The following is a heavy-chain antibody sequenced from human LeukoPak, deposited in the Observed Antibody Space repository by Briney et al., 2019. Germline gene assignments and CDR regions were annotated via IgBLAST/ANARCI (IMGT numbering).Heavy chain of an antibody. CDR2: INHSGST. Sequence: PSETLSLTCTVSGGSISSYYWSWIRQPPGKGLEWIGEINHSGSTNYNPSLKSRVTISVDTSKNQFSLKLSSVTAADTAVYYCARGNYDYVWGSYPADAFDIWGQGTMVTVSS. CDR1: GGSISSYY. J-gene: IGHJ3*02. CDR3: ARGNYDYVWGSYPADAFDI. D-gene: IGHD3-16*02. V-gene: IGHV4-34*01.